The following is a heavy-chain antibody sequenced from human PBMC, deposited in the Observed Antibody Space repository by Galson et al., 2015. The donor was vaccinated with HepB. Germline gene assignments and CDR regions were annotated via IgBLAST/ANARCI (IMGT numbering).Heavy chain of an antibody. D-gene: IGHD3-10*01. CDR1: GFTFSSYS. CDR3: ARGYYYGSGSYYPDDAFDI. Sequence: SLRLSCAASGFTFSSYSMNWVRQAPGKGLEWVSSISSSSSYIYYADSVKGRFTISRDNAKNSLYLQMNSLRAEDTAVYYCARGYYYGSGSYYPDDAFDIWGQGTMVTVSS. V-gene: IGHV3-21*01. CDR2: ISSSSSYI. J-gene: IGHJ3*02.